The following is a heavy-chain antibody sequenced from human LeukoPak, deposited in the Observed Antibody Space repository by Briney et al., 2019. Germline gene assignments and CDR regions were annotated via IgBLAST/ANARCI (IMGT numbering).Heavy chain of an antibody. V-gene: IGHV4-59*01. CDR3: AAKLRGSSWPYFHD. D-gene: IGHD6-13*01. CDR1: GGSIRSYY. CDR2: VYYSADT. J-gene: IGHJ1*01. Sequence: SETLSHTRTVSGGSIRSYYWTWIRQPPGKEMEWIGYVYYSADTHYNPSLKSRVTMSLDTSTNHISLRLSSVTSADTAVYYCAAKLRGSSWPYFHDWGQGVLVTVSS.